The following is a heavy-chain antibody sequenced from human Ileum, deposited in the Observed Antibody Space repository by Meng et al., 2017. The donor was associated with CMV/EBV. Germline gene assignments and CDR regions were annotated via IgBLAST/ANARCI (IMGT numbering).Heavy chain of an antibody. V-gene: IGHV1-8*01. CDR3: AREIINLDRMDV. Sequence: ASVKVSCKASGYTFSNYDINWVRQASGQGLEWMGGINPSSGNSGYADKFQGRVTMTRNTSISTVYMEVSGLTSAYTGVYYCAREIINLDRMDVWGQGTMVTVSS. CDR2: INPSSGNS. CDR1: GYTFSNYD. J-gene: IGHJ6*02.